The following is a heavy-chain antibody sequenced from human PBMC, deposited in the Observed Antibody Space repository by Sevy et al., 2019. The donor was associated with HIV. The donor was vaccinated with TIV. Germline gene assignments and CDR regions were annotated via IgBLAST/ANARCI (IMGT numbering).Heavy chain of an antibody. Sequence: GGSLRLSCAASGFPFNDHAMHWVRQVPGKGLEWVSGVSWNSRNIGYADSVKGRFTISRDNARHCLYLEMNSLRPEDTALYYCAKDINRGCDGVNCYSYYYYFYGLDVWGQGTTVTV. CDR3: AKDINRGCDGVNCYSYYYYFYGLDV. D-gene: IGHD2-21*01. V-gene: IGHV3-9*01. CDR1: GFPFNDHA. CDR2: VSWNSRNI. J-gene: IGHJ6*02.